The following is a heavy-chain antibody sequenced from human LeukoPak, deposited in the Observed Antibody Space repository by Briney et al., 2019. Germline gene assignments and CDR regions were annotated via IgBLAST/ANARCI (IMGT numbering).Heavy chain of an antibody. CDR3: ARGKSGSYGTKGY. D-gene: IGHD1-26*01. Sequence: SETLSLTCTVSGGSISSSGYYWGWIRQPPGKGLEWIGSIYYSGSTYYNPSLKSRVTISVDTSKNQFSLKLSSVTAADTAVYYCARGKSGSYGTKGYWGQGTLVTVSS. V-gene: IGHV4-39*01. J-gene: IGHJ4*02. CDR2: IYYSGST. CDR1: GGSISSSGYY.